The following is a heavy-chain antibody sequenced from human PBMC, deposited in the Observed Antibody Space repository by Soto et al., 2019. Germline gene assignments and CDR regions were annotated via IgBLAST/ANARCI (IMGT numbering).Heavy chain of an antibody. V-gene: IGHV3-74*01. CDR2: ISINGSST. J-gene: IGHJ4*02. D-gene: IGHD2-2*01. CDR1: GFTFSNYW. Sequence: EVQLVESGGGLVQPGGSLRLSCAASGFTFSNYWMHGVRHAPGKGLVWVSRISINGSSTGYADSVKGRFTIFRDNAKNPLYLQMNSLRADDTAVSYCARTPKYCSSASCYVTALDHWGQGTLVTVSS. CDR3: ARTPKYCSSASCYVTALDH.